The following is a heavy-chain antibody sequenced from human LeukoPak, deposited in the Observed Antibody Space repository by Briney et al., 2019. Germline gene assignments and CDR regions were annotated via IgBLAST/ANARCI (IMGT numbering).Heavy chain of an antibody. V-gene: IGHV3-21*01. CDR2: ISSSSSYI. CDR1: GFTFSSYS. Sequence: GGSLRLSCAASGFTFSSYSMNWVRQAPGKGLEWVSSISSSSSYIYYADSVKGRFTISRDNAKNSLYLQMNSLRAEDTAVYYCARDHRTWGVVVPAATGAPSYWGQGTLVTVSS. CDR3: ARDHRTWGVVVPAATGAPSY. J-gene: IGHJ4*02. D-gene: IGHD2-2*01.